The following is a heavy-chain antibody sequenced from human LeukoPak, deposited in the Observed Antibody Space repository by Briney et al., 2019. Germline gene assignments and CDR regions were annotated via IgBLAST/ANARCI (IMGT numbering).Heavy chain of an antibody. CDR1: VSTFTSNGNY. CDR3: ARDRGWFGELLLFDY. D-gene: IGHD3-10*01. Sequence: LSCNASVSTFTSNGNYLSRNGHAPGMGLEWVSYISSSGSNTDYADSVKGLFTRVRDNAKNSLYLQMNSLRAEDTAVYYCARDRGWFGELLLFDYWGQGTLVTVSS. V-gene: IGHV3-11*05. CDR2: ISSSGSNT. J-gene: IGHJ4*02.